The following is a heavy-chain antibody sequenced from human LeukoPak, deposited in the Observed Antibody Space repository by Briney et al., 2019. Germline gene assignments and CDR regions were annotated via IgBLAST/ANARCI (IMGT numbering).Heavy chain of an antibody. CDR2: ISRSGNSA. D-gene: IGHD4-17*01. J-gene: IGHJ1*01. CDR3: AKPYGEIAEYYQA. CDR1: GFTFSDFA. V-gene: IGHV3-23*01. Sequence: PGGSLRLSCAASGFTFSDFAMSWVRQAPRKGLEWVSCISRSGNSAYYADSVKGRFTISRDKFTNTLYLQMDSLRAEDTAMYYCAKPYGEIAEYYQAWGQGTLVTVSS.